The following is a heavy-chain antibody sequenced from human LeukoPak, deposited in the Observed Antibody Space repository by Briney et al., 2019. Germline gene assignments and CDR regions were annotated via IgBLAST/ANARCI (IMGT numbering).Heavy chain of an antibody. CDR3: ARDSGLGSSGYLPYDAFDI. J-gene: IGHJ3*02. V-gene: IGHV3-66*01. D-gene: IGHD3-22*01. CDR1: GFTVSSNY. Sequence: GGSLRLSCAASGFTVSSNYMSWVRQAPGKGLEWVSVIYSGGSTYYADSVKGRFTISRDNSKNTLYLQMNSLRAEDTAVYYCARDSGLGSSGYLPYDAFDIWGQGTMVTVPS. CDR2: IYSGGST.